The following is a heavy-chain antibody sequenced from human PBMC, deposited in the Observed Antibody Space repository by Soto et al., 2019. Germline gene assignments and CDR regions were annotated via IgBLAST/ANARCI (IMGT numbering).Heavy chain of an antibody. D-gene: IGHD6-19*01. J-gene: IGHJ3*02. V-gene: IGHV3-30*18. CDR2: ISYDGSNK. CDR3: AKDSVADFLHDAFDI. CDR1: GFTFSSYG. Sequence: GGSLRLSCAASGFTFSSYGMHWVRQAPGKGLEWVAVISYDGSNKYYADSVKGRFTISRDNSKNTLYLQMNSLRAEDTAVYYCAKDSVADFLHDAFDIWGQGTMVTVSS.